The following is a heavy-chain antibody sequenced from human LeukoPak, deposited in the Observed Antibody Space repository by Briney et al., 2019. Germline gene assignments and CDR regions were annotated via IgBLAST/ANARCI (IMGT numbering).Heavy chain of an antibody. J-gene: IGHJ4*02. CDR1: GYTFTSYD. CDR3: ARFHGGDPDY. V-gene: IGHV1-2*02. D-gene: IGHD2-21*02. CDR2: INPNSGGT. Sequence: ASVKVSCKASGYTFTSYDINWVRQAPGQGLEWVGWINPNSGGTNYAQKFQGRVTMTRDTSISTAYMELSRLRSDDTAVYYCARFHGGDPDYWGQGTLVTVSS.